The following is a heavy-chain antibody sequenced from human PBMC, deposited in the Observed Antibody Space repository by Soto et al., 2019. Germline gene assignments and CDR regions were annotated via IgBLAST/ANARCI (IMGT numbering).Heavy chain of an antibody. CDR3: TREGRGGVHIYY. D-gene: IGHD3-10*01. CDR1: GGSFSGYY. V-gene: IGHV4-34*01. CDR2: INHSGST. J-gene: IGHJ4*02. Sequence: QVQLQQWGAGLLKPSETLSLTCAVYGGSFSGYYWSWIRQPPGKGLEWIGEINHSGSTNYNPSLKSRVTISVDTSKNQFSLKLSSVTAADTAVYYCTREGRGGVHIYYWGQGTLVTVSS.